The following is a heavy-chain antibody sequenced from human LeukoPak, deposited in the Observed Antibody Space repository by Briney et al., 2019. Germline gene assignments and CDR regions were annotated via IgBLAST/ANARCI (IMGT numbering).Heavy chain of an antibody. CDR1: GFTFSDYY. CDR3: ASPAAGSSGYSYGFSH. CDR2: ISSSGSTI. V-gene: IGHV3-11*04. D-gene: IGHD5-18*01. Sequence: GGSLRLSCAASGFTFSDYYMSWIRQAPGKGLEWVSYISSSGSTIYHADSVKGRFTTSRDNAKNSLYLQMNSLRAEDTAVYYCASPAAGSSGYSYGFSHWGQGTLVTVSS. J-gene: IGHJ4*02.